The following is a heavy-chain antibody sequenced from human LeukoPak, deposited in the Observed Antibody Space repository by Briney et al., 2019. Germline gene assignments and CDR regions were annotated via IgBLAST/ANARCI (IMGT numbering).Heavy chain of an antibody. V-gene: IGHV5-51*01. CDR2: IYPGDSDT. D-gene: IGHD6-13*01. Sequence: GESLKISCKGSGYSFISYWIGWVRQMPGKGLEWMGIIYPGDSDTRYSPSFQGQVTISADKSISTAYLQWSSLKASDTAMYYCARSSSWYGSAEYFQHWGQGTLVTVSS. J-gene: IGHJ1*01. CDR1: GYSFISYW. CDR3: ARSSSWYGSAEYFQH.